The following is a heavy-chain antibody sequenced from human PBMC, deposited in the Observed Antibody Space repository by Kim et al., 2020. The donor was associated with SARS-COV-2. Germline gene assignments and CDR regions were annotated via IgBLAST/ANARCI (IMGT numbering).Heavy chain of an antibody. V-gene: IGHV4-34*01. CDR3: ARGGVVVIARVYFDY. CDR1: GGSFSGYY. Sequence: SETLSLTCAVYGGSFSGYYWSWIRQPPGKGLEWIGEINHSGSTNYNPSLKSRVTISVDTSKNQFSLKLSSVTAADTAVYYCARGGVVVIARVYFDYWGQGTLVTVSS. CDR2: INHSGST. J-gene: IGHJ4*02. D-gene: IGHD2-21*01.